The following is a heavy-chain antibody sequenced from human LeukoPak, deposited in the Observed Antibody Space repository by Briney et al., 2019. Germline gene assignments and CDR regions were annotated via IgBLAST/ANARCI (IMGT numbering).Heavy chain of an antibody. CDR3: ARDPGGVVYFDY. D-gene: IGHD2-8*01. CDR1: GFTFSNYD. Sequence: GGSLRLSCAVSGFTFSNYDMHWVRQAPGKGLEWVAVIWYDGSNKYCADSVKGRFTISRDNSKNTLYLQMNTLRAEDTTVYYCARDPGGVVYFDYWGQGTLVTVSS. J-gene: IGHJ4*02. CDR2: IWYDGSNK. V-gene: IGHV3-33*01.